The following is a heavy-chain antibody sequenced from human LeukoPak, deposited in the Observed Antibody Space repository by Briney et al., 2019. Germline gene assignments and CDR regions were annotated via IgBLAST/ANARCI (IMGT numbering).Heavy chain of an antibody. J-gene: IGHJ4*02. D-gene: IGHD2-15*01. Sequence: SETLSLTCTVSGGSISSYYWSWIRQPPGKGLEWIGYIYYSGSTNYNPSLKSRVTISVDTSKNQFSLKLSSVTAADTAVYYCARQSGSGLDYWGQGTLVTVSS. CDR2: IYYSGST. CDR1: GGSISSYY. CDR3: ARQSGSGLDY. V-gene: IGHV4-59*08.